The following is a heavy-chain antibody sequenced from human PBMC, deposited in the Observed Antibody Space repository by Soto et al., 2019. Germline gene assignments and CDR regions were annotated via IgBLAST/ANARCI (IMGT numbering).Heavy chain of an antibody. CDR1: GYTFTSNA. CDR2: VNAGNGYT. V-gene: IGHV1-3*01. CDR3: ARGAHTYGYVFDY. J-gene: IGHJ4*02. Sequence: QVHLVQSGAEVKKPGASVKVSCRSSGYTFTSNAIHWVRQAPGQSLEWMGWVNAGNGYTKYLQNFQGRVTISSDTSASTAYMELNSLRSEDTAVYYCARGAHTYGYVFDYWCQGTLVTVSS. D-gene: IGHD5-18*01.